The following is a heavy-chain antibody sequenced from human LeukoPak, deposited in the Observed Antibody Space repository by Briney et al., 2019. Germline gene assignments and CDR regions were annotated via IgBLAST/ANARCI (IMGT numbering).Heavy chain of an antibody. CDR3: AKGQFFDWLSDFDY. D-gene: IGHD3/OR15-3a*01. J-gene: IGHJ4*02. CDR1: GFTFDDYT. V-gene: IGHV3-43*01. CDR2: ISWDGGST. Sequence: PGGSLRLSCAASGFTFDDYTMHWVRQAPGKGLEWVSLISWDGGSTYYADSVKGRFTISRDNSKNSLYLQMNSLRTEDTALYYCAKGQFFDWLSDFDYWGQGTLVTVSS.